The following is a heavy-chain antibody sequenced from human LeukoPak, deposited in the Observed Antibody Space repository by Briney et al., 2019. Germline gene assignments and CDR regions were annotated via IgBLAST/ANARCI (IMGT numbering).Heavy chain of an antibody. Sequence: SETLSLTCTVSGGSLSGTIYYWGWLRHPPGRGLEWIGCIFYSGNTYYNPSLKSRVPISEDTSKNQSSLRLSSVTAADTAMYYCATQGSVPASLDWFDPWGQGALVTVSS. J-gene: IGHJ5*02. D-gene: IGHD2-2*01. CDR3: ATQGSVPASLDWFDP. CDR2: IFYSGNT. CDR1: GGSLSGTIYY. V-gene: IGHV4-39*07.